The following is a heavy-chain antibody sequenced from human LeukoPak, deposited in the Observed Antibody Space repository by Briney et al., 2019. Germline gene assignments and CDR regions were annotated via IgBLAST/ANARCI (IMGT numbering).Heavy chain of an antibody. Sequence: PGGSLRLSCAASGFTFSSYSMNWVRQAPGKGLEWVSSISSSSSYIYYADSVKGRFTISRDSAKNSLYLQMNSLRAEDTAVYYCARDAYRDRYFDYWGQGTLVTVSS. D-gene: IGHD4-11*01. CDR3: ARDAYRDRYFDY. J-gene: IGHJ4*02. V-gene: IGHV3-21*01. CDR2: ISSSSSYI. CDR1: GFTFSSYS.